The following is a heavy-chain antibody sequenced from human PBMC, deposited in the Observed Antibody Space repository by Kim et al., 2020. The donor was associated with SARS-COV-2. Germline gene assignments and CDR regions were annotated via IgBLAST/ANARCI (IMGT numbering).Heavy chain of an antibody. V-gene: IGHV3-23*01. J-gene: IGHJ3*02. CDR3: AKEYYDSSGYLSSYDAFDI. Sequence: KGRFTISRDDPKNTLYVQINSLRAEDTAVYYCAKEYYDSSGYLSSYDAFDIWGQGTMVTVSS. D-gene: IGHD3-22*01.